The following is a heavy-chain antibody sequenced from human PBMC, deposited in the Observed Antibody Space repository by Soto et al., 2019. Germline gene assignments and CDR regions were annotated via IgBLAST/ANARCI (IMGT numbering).Heavy chain of an antibody. CDR3: ASWARYSGSSEGYFDY. D-gene: IGHD1-26*01. CDR1: GYSFTNYW. V-gene: IGHV5-51*01. Sequence: PGESLKISCKGSGYSFTNYWIGWVRQMPGKGLEWMGIIYPDDSDTTYSPSFQGQVTISADKSINTAYLQWSSLKASDTAMYYCASWARYSGSSEGYFDYWGQGTLVTVSS. CDR2: IYPDDSDT. J-gene: IGHJ4*02.